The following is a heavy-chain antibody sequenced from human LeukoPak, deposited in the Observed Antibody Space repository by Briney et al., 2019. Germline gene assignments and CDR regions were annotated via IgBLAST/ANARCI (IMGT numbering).Heavy chain of an antibody. CDR3: ARSGTAGGGHPPHASAI. CDR1: GGSISSYY. J-gene: IGHJ3*02. CDR2: IYTSGRT. Sequence: SETLSLSSTDSGGSISSYYGRWIRQPAGEGLEWIGRIYTSGRTNYNPSLKSRVTVSVDTSKNQFSLRLNSVNAADTAVYYCARSGTAGGGHPPHASAISGQGTMVTVSS. V-gene: IGHV4-4*07. D-gene: IGHD1-26*01.